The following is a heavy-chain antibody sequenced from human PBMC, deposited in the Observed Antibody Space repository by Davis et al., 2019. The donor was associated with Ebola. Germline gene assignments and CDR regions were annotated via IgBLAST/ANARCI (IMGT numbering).Heavy chain of an antibody. J-gene: IGHJ4*02. D-gene: IGHD2-2*01. V-gene: IGHV1-3*01. CDR2: INGGNGDT. Sequence: AASVKVSCKTSGYIFTRYSIHWVRQAPGEGLEWVGWINGGNGDTKCSQKFQDRVTFTRDTSASTAYMELSSLRSEDTAVYYCARWVAGSSSYFDYWGQGTLVTVS. CDR3: ARWVAGSSSYFDY. CDR1: GYIFTRYS.